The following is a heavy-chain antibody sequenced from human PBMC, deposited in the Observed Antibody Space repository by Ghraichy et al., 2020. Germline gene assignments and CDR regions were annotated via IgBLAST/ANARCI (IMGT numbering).Heavy chain of an antibody. CDR1: GDSVSSNEAA. Sequence: SQTLSLTCGISGDSVSSNEAAWNWIRQSPSRGLEWLGRTYYRSKWYNDYAVSVKGRVSINPDTSKNQFSLQLNSVTPEDTAVYYCTRQLGRFDYWGQGTLVTVSS. D-gene: IGHD1-1*01. CDR2: TYYRSKWYN. V-gene: IGHV6-1*01. J-gene: IGHJ4*02. CDR3: TRQLGRFDY.